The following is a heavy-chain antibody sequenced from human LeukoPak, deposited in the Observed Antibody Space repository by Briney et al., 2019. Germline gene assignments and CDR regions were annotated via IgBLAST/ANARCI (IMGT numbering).Heavy chain of an antibody. CDR3: ARDLRLLEWSSEFDY. V-gene: IGHV1-2*02. CDR1: GYTFTGYY. J-gene: IGHJ4*02. D-gene: IGHD3-3*01. Sequence: GASVKVSCKASGYTFTGYYMHWVRQAPGQGLEWMGWINPNSGGTNYAQKFQGRVTMTRDTSISTAYMELSRLRSDDTAVYYCARDLRLLEWSSEFDYWGQGTLVTVSS. CDR2: INPNSGGT.